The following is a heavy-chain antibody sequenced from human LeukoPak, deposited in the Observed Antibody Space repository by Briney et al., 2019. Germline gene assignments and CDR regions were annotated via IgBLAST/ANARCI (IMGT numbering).Heavy chain of an antibody. V-gene: IGHV3-64*03. Sequence: GGSLRLSCSACGFIFSPYAMHWVRQAPGKGLEYVSSISSEGKTTYYADSVKGRFTISRDNSKNTLYVQMSSLRREDTAVYYCVKDRWVDHWGQGTLVTVSS. CDR3: VKDRWVDH. J-gene: IGHJ4*02. CDR2: ISSEGKTT. CDR1: GFIFSPYA. D-gene: IGHD6-13*01.